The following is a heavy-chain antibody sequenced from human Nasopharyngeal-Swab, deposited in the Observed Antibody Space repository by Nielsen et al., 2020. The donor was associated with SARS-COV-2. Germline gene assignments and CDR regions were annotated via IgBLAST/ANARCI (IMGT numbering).Heavy chain of an antibody. J-gene: IGHJ2*01. Sequence: SETLSLTCTVSGGSVSSGSYYWSWIRQPPGKGLEWIGYIYYSGSTNYNPSLKSRVTISVDTSKNQFSLKLSSVTAADTAVYYCARGTRGYSLYWYFDLWGRGTLVTVSS. CDR3: ARGTRGYSLYWYFDL. V-gene: IGHV4-61*01. CDR1: GGSVSSGSYY. D-gene: IGHD3-22*01. CDR2: IYYSGST.